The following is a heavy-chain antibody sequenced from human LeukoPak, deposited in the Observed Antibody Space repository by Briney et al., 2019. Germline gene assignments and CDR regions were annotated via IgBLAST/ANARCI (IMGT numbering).Heavy chain of an antibody. D-gene: IGHD3-10*01. J-gene: IGHJ5*02. Sequence: PGGSLRLSCAASGFTFSSYAMSWVRQAPGKGLEWVSAISGSGGSTYYADSVKGRFTISRDNSKNTLYLQMNGLSAEDTAVYYCAKGGLLWFGELFRFDPWGQGTLVTVSS. V-gene: IGHV3-23*01. CDR2: ISGSGGST. CDR3: AKGGLLWFGELFRFDP. CDR1: GFTFSSYA.